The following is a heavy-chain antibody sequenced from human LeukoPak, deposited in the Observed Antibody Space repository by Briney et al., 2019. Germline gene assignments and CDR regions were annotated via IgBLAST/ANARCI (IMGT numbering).Heavy chain of an antibody. CDR3: ARLHGDFPTFDY. V-gene: IGHV4-39*01. CDR1: GGSISSSSYY. J-gene: IGHJ4*02. Sequence: SETLSLTCTVSGGSISSSSYYWGWIRQPPGKGLEWIGSIYYSGSTYYNPSLKSRVTISEDTSKNQFSLKLSSVTAADTAVYYCARLHGDFPTFDYWGQGTLVTVSS. D-gene: IGHD4-17*01. CDR2: IYYSGST.